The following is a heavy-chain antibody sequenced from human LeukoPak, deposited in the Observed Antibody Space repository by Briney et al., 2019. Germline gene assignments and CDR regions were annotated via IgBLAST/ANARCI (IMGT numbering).Heavy chain of an antibody. D-gene: IGHD6-25*01. J-gene: IGHJ6*04. CDR1: GFTFSSYE. CDR2: ISASGTLT. Sequence: SGGSLRLSCAASGFTFSSYEMNWVRQAPGKGLEWISYISASGTLTHYADSVEGRFTISRDNAKNSLYLQMNSLRAEDTAVYYCARDGTPIHSSGWVYMDVWGKGTTDTISS. V-gene: IGHV3-48*03. CDR3: ARDGTPIHSSGWVYMDV.